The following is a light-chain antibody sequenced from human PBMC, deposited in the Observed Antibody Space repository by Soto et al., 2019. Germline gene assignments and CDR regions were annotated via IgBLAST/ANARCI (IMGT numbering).Light chain of an antibody. V-gene: IGLV2-8*01. CDR2: EVS. CDR3: SSYAGSNNLGV. Sequence: QSVLTQPPSASGSRGQSVTISCTGTSSDVGGYNYVSWYQQHPGKAPKLMIYEVSKRPSGVPDRFSGSKSGNTASLTVSGLQPEDEADYYCSSYAGSNNLGVFGGGTKRTGL. J-gene: IGLJ3*02. CDR1: SSDVGGYNY.